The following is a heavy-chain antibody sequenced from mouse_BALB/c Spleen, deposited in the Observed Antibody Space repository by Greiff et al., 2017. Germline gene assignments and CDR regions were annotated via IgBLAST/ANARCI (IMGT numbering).Heavy chain of an antibody. V-gene: IGHV1S81*02. J-gene: IGHJ3*01. CDR1: GYTFTSYD. D-gene: IGHD4-1*01. Sequence: QVQLQQSGAELVKPGASVKLSCKASGYTFTSYDINWVKQRPGQGLEWIGEINPSNGRTNYNEKFKSKATLTVDKSSSTAYMQLSSLTSEDSAVYYCARSGTGAYWGQGTLVTVSA. CDR2: INPSNGRT. CDR3: ARSGTGAY.